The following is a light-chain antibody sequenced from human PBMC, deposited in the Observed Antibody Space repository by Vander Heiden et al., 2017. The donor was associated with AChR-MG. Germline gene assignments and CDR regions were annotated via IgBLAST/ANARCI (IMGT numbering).Light chain of an antibody. J-gene: IGKJ4*01. CDR1: QGIAGW. V-gene: IGKV1-12*01. CDR2: AAS. Sequence: IQLTHPPSSVSASVGDRITISCRASQGIAGWLAWYQQKPGKAPKLLFYAASGLQAGVPSRFSGSGSGTDFTLTISSLQPEDFATYYCQQVNSFPLTFGGGTKVEIK. CDR3: QQVNSFPLT.